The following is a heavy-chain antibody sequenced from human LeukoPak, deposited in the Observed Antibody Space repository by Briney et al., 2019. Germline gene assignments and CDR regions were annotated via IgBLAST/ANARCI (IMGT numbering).Heavy chain of an antibody. Sequence: GGSLRLSCAASGFTFSSYAMSWVRQAPGKGLEWVSAISGSGGSTYYADSVKGRFTISRDNSKNTLYLQMNSLRAEDTAVYYCARDRDDTAMGPYYCDYWGQGSLVTVSS. CDR1: GFTFSSYA. V-gene: IGHV3-23*01. CDR3: ARDRDDTAMGPYYCDY. CDR2: ISGSGGST. J-gene: IGHJ4*02. D-gene: IGHD5-18*01.